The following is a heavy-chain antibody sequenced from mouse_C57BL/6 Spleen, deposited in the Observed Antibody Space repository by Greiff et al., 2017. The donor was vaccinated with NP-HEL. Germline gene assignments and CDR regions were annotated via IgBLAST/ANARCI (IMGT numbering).Heavy chain of an antibody. D-gene: IGHD1-1*01. Sequence: VKLMESGAELVKPGASVKMSCKASGYTFTSYWINWVKQRPEQGLEWIGEIYPGSGSTNYNEKVKRKATLTVETSTSTAYMQLSSLTSEDSAVYYCARWITTVVARTMAYWGPAPSVTVSS. J-gene: IGHJ4*01. V-gene: IGHV1-55*01. CDR3: ARWITTVVARTMAY. CDR1: GYTFTSYW. CDR2: IYPGSGST.